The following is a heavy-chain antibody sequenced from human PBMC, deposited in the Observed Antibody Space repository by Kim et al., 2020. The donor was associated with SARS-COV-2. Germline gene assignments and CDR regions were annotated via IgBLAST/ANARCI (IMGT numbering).Heavy chain of an antibody. CDR2: IKQDGSEK. V-gene: IGHV3-7*01. CDR3: ATDTGGSWSLDY. D-gene: IGHD6-13*01. CDR1: GFTFSNYF. J-gene: IGHJ4*02. Sequence: GGSLRLSCAASGFTFSNYFMSWVRQAPGKGLEWVANIKQDGSEKYYVDSVKGRFTISRDNAKNSLFLQMNSLRADDTAVYYCATDTGGSWSLDYWGQGTLVTVSS.